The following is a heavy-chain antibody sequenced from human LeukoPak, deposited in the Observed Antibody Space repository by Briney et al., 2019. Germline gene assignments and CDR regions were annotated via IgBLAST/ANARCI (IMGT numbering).Heavy chain of an antibody. CDR2: INPNSGGT. Sequence: GASVTVSCKASGYTFSDYYIHWVRQAPGQGLEWVGWINPNSGGTDSAQKLQGRVTMTRDTSISATYMELRTLTSDDTAVYYCARGRGNHDSSGFGYWGQGTLVTVSS. CDR3: ARGRGNHDSSGFGY. D-gene: IGHD3-22*01. J-gene: IGHJ4*02. CDR1: GYTFSDYY. V-gene: IGHV1-2*02.